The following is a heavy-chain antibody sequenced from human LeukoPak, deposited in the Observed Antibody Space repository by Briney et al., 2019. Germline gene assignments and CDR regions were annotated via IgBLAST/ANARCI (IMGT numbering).Heavy chain of an antibody. CDR3: ARGASSSLNGFFDY. D-gene: IGHD6-6*01. CDR2: INHSGST. V-gene: IGHV4-39*07. Sequence: AETLSLTGTVSGGSISSGSYYWSWIPQPPGKGLEWIGEINHSGSTNYNPSLKSRVTISVDTSKNQFSLKLSSVTAADTAVYYCARGASSSLNGFFDYWGQGTLVTVSS. J-gene: IGHJ4*02. CDR1: GGSISSGSYY.